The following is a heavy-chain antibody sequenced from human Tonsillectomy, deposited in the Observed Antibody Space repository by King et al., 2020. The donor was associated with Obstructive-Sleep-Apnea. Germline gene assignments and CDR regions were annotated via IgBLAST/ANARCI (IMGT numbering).Heavy chain of an antibody. CDR2: IYYSGST. CDR3: ARGGYSGSGSYIWFDP. D-gene: IGHD3-10*01. CDR1: GGSISSYY. V-gene: IGHV4-59*01. J-gene: IGHJ5*02. Sequence: QLQESGPGLVKPSETLSLTCTVSGGSISSYYWSWIRQPPGKGLEWIGYIYYSGSTNYNPSLKSRVTISVDTAKNQFSLKLSSVTAADTAVYYCARGGYSGSGSYIWFDPWGQGTLVTVSS.